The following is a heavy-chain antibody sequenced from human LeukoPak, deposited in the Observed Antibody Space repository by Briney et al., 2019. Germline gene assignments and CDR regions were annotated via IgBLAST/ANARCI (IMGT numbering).Heavy chain of an antibody. CDR3: ARGLRSYYSYAHFDY. D-gene: IGHD3-10*01. V-gene: IGHV4-34*01. CDR1: GGSFSGYY. CDR2: INHSGST. J-gene: IGHJ4*02. Sequence: SETLSLTCAVYGGSFSGYYWSWIRQPPGKGLERIGEINHSGSTNYNPSLKSRVTISVDTSKNQFSLKLSSVTAADTAVYYCARGLRSYYSYAHFDYWGQGTLVTVSS.